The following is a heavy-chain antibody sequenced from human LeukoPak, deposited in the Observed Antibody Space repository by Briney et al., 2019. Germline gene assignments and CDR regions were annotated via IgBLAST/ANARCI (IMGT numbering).Heavy chain of an antibody. CDR2: INPIGGST. J-gene: IGHJ4*02. Sequence: ASVKVSCKASGYTFTSYYMHWVRQAPGQGLEWMGIINPIGGSTSYAQKFQGRVTMTRDTSTTTVYMELSSLRSEDTAVHYCARTFWGSFRMRNYYFDYWGRGTLVTVSS. V-gene: IGHV1-46*01. CDR1: GYTFTSYY. D-gene: IGHD3-16*02. CDR3: ARTFWGSFRMRNYYFDY.